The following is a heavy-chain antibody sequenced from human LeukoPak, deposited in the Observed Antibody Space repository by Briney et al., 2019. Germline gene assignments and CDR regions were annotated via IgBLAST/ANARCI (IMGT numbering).Heavy chain of an antibody. D-gene: IGHD4-17*01. CDR3: ARVGRATVTPGDYYYGMDV. V-gene: IGHV1-18*01. Sequence: ASVKVSCKASGYTFTSYGISWVRQAPGQGLEWMGWISAYNGNTNYAQKLQGRVTMTTDTSTSTAYMELSSLRSEDTAVYYCARVGRATVTPGDYYYGMDVWGQGTTVTVSS. CDR2: ISAYNGNT. J-gene: IGHJ6*02. CDR1: GYTFTSYG.